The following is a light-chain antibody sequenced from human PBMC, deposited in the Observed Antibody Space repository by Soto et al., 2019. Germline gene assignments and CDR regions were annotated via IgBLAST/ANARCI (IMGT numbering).Light chain of an antibody. J-gene: IGKJ1*01. V-gene: IGKV3-15*01. CDR1: QSVSNN. CDR2: RAS. Sequence: EIVMTQSPATLSVSPGERVTLSCRASQSVSNNLAWFHQKPGQAPSLLIFRASTRATGIPARFSGSGSGTEFTLTISSLQSEDFAVYYCQQCNNWPLTFGQGTKVEI. CDR3: QQCNNWPLT.